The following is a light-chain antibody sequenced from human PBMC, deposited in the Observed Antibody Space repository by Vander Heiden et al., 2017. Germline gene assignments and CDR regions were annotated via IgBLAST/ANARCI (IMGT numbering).Light chain of an antibody. J-gene: IGLJ2*01. CDR1: SSDVGDYNS. CDR2: DFT. V-gene: IGLV2-8*01. Sequence: QPALAQPPSASGSPGQSVTISCTGASSDVGDYNSVTWYKQQPGKAPKLIIYDFTKRPARVPDRFSGSKSGNTASLTVSGLQTEDEAVYYCSSYSGSVIFGGGTRLTVL. CDR3: SSYSGSVI.